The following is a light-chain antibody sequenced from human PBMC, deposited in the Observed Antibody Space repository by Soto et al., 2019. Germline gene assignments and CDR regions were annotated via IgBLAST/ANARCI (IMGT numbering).Light chain of an antibody. CDR1: SSNIGAGYD. V-gene: IGLV1-40*01. J-gene: IGLJ2*01. Sequence: QSVLTQPPSVSGAPGQRVTISCTGSSSNIGAGYDVHWYQQLPGTAPKLLIYGNSIRPSGVPDRFSGSKSGTSASLAITGLQAEDEADYYCQSYDKTLSGVVFGGGTMVTVL. CDR3: QSYDKTLSGVV. CDR2: GNS.